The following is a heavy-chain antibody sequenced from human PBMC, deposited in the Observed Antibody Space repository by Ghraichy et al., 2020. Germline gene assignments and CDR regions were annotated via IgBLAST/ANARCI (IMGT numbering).Heavy chain of an antibody. D-gene: IGHD4-17*01. CDR3: ARAVADYGDYGLWGVDY. J-gene: IGHJ4*02. CDR1: GYTFTSYG. Sequence: ASVKVSCKASGYTFTSYGISWVRQAPGQGLEWMGWISAYNGNTNYAQKLQGRVTMTTDTSTSTAYMELRSLRSDDTAVYYCARAVADYGDYGLWGVDYWGQVTLVTVSS. CDR2: ISAYNGNT. V-gene: IGHV1-18*04.